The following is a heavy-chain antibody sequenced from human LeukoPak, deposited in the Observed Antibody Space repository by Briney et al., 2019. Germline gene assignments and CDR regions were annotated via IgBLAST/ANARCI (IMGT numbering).Heavy chain of an antibody. CDR3: ASSTTPYCGGDCPLDY. CDR1: GFTVSSNY. D-gene: IGHD2-21*02. Sequence: GGSLSLSCAASGFTVSSNYMSWVRQAPGKGLGWVWVIYSGGSTYYADSVKGRFTISRDNSKNTLYLQMNSLRAEDTAVYYCASSTTPYCGGDCPLDYWGQGTLVTVSS. V-gene: IGHV3-66*02. J-gene: IGHJ4*02. CDR2: IYSGGST.